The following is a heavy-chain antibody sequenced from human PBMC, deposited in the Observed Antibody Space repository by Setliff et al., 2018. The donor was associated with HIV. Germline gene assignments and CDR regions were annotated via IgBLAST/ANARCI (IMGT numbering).Heavy chain of an antibody. CDR2: IYYNGNT. D-gene: IGHD5-12*01. CDR1: GASISSNSYY. Sequence: SETLSLTCSVSGASISSNSYYWGWIRQPPGKGLEWVGSIYYNGNTFYNQSLQSRVTISLDTSKTQFSLKLSSVTAADTAVYYCARSPLYSGYERYYFDYWGQGTLVTVSS. V-gene: IGHV4-39*07. CDR3: ARSPLYSGYERYYFDY. J-gene: IGHJ4*02.